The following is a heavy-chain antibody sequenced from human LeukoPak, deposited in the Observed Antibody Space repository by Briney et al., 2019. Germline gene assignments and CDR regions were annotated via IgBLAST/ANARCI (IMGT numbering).Heavy chain of an antibody. V-gene: IGHV4-31*11. J-gene: IGHJ4*02. CDR3: ARSGDGYHPDY. CDR1: GGSFSGYY. Sequence: SETLSLTCAVYGGSFSGYYWSWIRQHPGKGLEWIGYIYYSGSTYYNPSLKSRVTISVDTSKNQFSLKLSSVTAADTAVYYCARSGDGYHPDYWGQGTLVTVSS. CDR2: IYYSGST. D-gene: IGHD5-12*01.